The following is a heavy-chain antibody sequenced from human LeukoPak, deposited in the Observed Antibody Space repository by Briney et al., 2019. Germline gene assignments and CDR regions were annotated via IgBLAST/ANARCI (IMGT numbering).Heavy chain of an antibody. J-gene: IGHJ3*02. V-gene: IGHV1-8*01. CDR1: DYTFSNYD. CDR3: TRAWSGGSDAFDI. Sequence: GASVKVSCKASDYTFSNYDINWVRRATGQGLEWMGWMNPSSGNTGYAQKFQGRVTMTWSTSMTTAYMELSSLRSEDTAMYYCTRAWSGGSDAFDIWGQGTMVTVSS. D-gene: IGHD3-3*01. CDR2: MNPSSGNT.